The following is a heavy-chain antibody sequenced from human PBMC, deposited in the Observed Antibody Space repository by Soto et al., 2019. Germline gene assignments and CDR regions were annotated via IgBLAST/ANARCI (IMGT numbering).Heavy chain of an antibody. D-gene: IGHD1-26*01. CDR2: ISGSGGST. Sequence: EVQLLESGGGLVQPGGSLRPSCAASGFTFNNYAMTWVRQAPGEGLEWISAISGSGGSTSYADSVKGRFAISRDNSKNTLYLQMNSLRAGDTAVYYCAKSPGSYWDYCDFWGQGVVVTISS. V-gene: IGHV3-23*01. J-gene: IGHJ4*02. CDR3: AKSPGSYWDYCDF. CDR1: GFTFNNYA.